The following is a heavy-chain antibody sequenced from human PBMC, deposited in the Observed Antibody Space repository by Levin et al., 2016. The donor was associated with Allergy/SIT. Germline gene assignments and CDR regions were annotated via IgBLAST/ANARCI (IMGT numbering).Heavy chain of an antibody. CDR2: ISSGASA. D-gene: IGHD2-2*01. V-gene: IGHV3-53*01. CDR1: GFTVSTNH. Sequence: GESLKISCAASGFTVSTNHMSWVRQAPGKGLEWVSGISSGASAFYADSVKGRFTISRDNSKNTLYLQMNSLRAEDTAIYYCAKLLSSNSYYVYVPWGQGTLVTVSS. J-gene: IGHJ5*02. CDR3: AKLLSSNSYYVYVP.